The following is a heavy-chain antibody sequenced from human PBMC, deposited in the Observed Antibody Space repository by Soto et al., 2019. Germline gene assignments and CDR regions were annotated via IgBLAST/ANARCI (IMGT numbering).Heavy chain of an antibody. CDR3: ARAYYDTSGYSLDP. D-gene: IGHD3-22*01. CDR1: GGSISSYD. Sequence: SETLSLTCIVSGGSISSYDWSWIRQPPGKGLEWIGYIYYESTNYNPSLKSRVIISVDTSRNQFSLRLSSVTAADTAVYYCARAYYDTSGYSLDPWGQGTLVTVS. CDR2: IYYEST. J-gene: IGHJ5*02. V-gene: IGHV4-59*01.